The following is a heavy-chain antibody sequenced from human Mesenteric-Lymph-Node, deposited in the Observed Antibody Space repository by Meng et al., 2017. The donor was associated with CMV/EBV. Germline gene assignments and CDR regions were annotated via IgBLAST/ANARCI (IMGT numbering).Heavy chain of an antibody. D-gene: IGHD5-12*01. V-gene: IGHV3-66*01. Sequence: GESLKISCAASGFTFSSYWMHWVRQAPGKGLEWVSVIFGGGDTYYADSVKGRFTISRDNSKNTLYLQMNSLRAEDTAVYYCAREDIVATILHYYYYYGMDVWGQGTTVTVSS. CDR2: IFGGGDT. J-gene: IGHJ6*02. CDR3: AREDIVATILHYYYYYGMDV. CDR1: GFTFSSYW.